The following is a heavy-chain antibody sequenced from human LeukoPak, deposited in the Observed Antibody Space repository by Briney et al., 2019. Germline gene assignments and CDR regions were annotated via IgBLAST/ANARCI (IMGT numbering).Heavy chain of an antibody. CDR3: AILRASGAFDI. V-gene: IGHV3-30*04. CDR1: GFTFSSYA. CDR2: ISYDGSNK. Sequence: GGSLRLSCAASGFTFSSYAMHWVRQAPGKGLEWVAVISYDGSNKYYADSVKGRFTISRDNSKNTLYLQMNSLRAEDTAVYYCAILRASGAFDIWGQGTMVTVSS. J-gene: IGHJ3*02.